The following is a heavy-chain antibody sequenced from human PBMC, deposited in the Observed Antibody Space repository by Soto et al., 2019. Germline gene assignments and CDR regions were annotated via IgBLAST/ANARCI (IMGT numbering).Heavy chain of an antibody. Sequence: SVKVSCKASGGTFSSYAISWVRQAPGQGLEWMGGIIPFFGTANYAQKFQGRVTITADESTSTAYMELSSLRSEDTAVYYCARKRRTFGGVIGSYYMDVWGKGTTVTVSS. V-gene: IGHV1-69*13. CDR2: IIPFFGTA. D-gene: IGHD3-16*02. J-gene: IGHJ6*03. CDR3: ARKRRTFGGVIGSYYMDV. CDR1: GGTFSSYA.